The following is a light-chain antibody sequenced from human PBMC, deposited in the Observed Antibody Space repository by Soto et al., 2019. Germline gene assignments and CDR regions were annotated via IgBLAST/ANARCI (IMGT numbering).Light chain of an antibody. J-gene: IGLJ2*01. CDR3: SSYTTTSTVV. CDR2: EVG. Sequence: QSALTQPASVSGSPGQSITISCTGTNSDVGGYNYVSWYQQRPGKAPRLMIYEVGNRPSGVSNRFSGSKSGNTASLTVSGLQAEDEADYYCSSYTTTSTVVFGGGTKLTVL. V-gene: IGLV2-14*01. CDR1: NSDVGGYNY.